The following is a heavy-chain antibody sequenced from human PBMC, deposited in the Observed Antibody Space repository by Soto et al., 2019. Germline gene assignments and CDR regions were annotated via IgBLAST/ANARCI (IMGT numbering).Heavy chain of an antibody. J-gene: IGHJ5*02. V-gene: IGHV4-31*03. CDR1: GGSISSGGYY. Sequence: TLSLTCTVSGGSISSGGYYWSWIRQHPGKGLEWIGYIYYSGSTYYNPSLKGRVTISVDTSKNQFSLTLSSVTGADTAVYYCARVMEQYHGSGSYYSIDPWGQGTLGTVSS. CDR3: ARVMEQYHGSGSYYSIDP. CDR2: IYYSGST. D-gene: IGHD3-10*01.